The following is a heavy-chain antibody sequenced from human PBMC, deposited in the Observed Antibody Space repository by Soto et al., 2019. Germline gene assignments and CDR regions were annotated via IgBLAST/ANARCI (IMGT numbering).Heavy chain of an antibody. V-gene: IGHV4-30-4*01. CDR1: GGSISSGDYY. CDR2: IYYSGTT. J-gene: IGHJ4*02. D-gene: IGHD3-16*01. Sequence: QVQLQESGPGLVKPSQTLSLTCTVSGGSISSGDYYWSWIRQPPGKGLEWIGYIYYSGTTYYNTSLKSRVTISADTSKNQFSLKLSAVTAADTAVYYCARAVTWGDSYFDYWGQGTLVTVSS. CDR3: ARAVTWGDSYFDY.